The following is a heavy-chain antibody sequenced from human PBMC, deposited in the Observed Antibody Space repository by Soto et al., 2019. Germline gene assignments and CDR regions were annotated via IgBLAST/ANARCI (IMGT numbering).Heavy chain of an antibody. J-gene: IGHJ4*02. CDR3: ARAFYYDSSGYITDY. D-gene: IGHD3-22*01. CDR2: IYSGGST. V-gene: IGHV3-53*01. CDR1: GFTVGSNY. Sequence: GGSLRLSCAASGFTVGSNYMSWVGQGPGKGLECVSVIYSGGSTYYADSVKGRFTISRDNSKNTLYLQMNSLRAEDTAVYYCARAFYYDSSGYITDYWGQGTLVTVSS.